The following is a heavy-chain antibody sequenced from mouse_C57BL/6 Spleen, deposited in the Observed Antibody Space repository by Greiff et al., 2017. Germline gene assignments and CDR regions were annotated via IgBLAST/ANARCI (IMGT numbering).Heavy chain of an antibody. Sequence: EVMLVESGGGLVKPGGSLKLSCAASGFTFSSYTMSWVRQTPEKRLEWVATISGGGGNTYYPDSVKGRFTISRDNAKNTLYLQMSSLRSEDTALYYCARLSSGAMDYWGQGTSVTVSS. V-gene: IGHV5-9*01. J-gene: IGHJ4*01. CDR3: ARLSSGAMDY. D-gene: IGHD3-1*01. CDR2: ISGGGGNT. CDR1: GFTFSSYT.